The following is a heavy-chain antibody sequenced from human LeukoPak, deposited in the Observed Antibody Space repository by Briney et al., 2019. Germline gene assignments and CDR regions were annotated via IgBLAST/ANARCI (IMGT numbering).Heavy chain of an antibody. D-gene: IGHD5-24*01. CDR2: ISSSSSTI. J-gene: IGHJ4*02. CDR3: ARDERWLPWRYFDY. Sequence: GGSLRLSCAASGFTFSSYSMNWVRQAPGRGLEWVAYISSSSSTIYYADSVKGRFTISRDNAKNSLHLQMNSLRAEDTAVYYCARDERWLPWRYFDYWGQGTLVTVSS. CDR1: GFTFSSYS. V-gene: IGHV3-48*01.